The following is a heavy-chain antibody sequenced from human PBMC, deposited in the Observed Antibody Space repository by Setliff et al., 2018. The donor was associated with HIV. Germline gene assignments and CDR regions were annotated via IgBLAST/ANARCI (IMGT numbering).Heavy chain of an antibody. CDR2: INSDGTST. D-gene: IGHD5-12*01. CDR1: GFTFSTYW. CDR3: ARVMIGYSGYDAFDY. V-gene: IGHV3-74*01. Sequence: PGGSLRLSCAASGFTFSTYWMHWVRQAPGKGLVWVSRINSDGTSTNYADSVKGRFTISRDNAKNSLYLQMNSLSAEDTAVYYCARVMIGYSGYDAFDYWGQGTLVTVSS. J-gene: IGHJ4*02.